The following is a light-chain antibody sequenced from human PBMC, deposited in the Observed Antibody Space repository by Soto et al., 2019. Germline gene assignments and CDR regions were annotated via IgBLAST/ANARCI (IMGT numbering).Light chain of an antibody. CDR2: GAS. CDR3: QQYNNWPLT. Sequence: IVMTQSPATLSVSPGERATLSCRASQRVSSNVAWYQQKPGQAPRLLLYGASARATGVPARFSGSGSGTQFTLTISSLQSEDFAVYYCQQYNNWPLTFGGGTKVDIK. V-gene: IGKV3-15*01. CDR1: QRVSSN. J-gene: IGKJ4*01.